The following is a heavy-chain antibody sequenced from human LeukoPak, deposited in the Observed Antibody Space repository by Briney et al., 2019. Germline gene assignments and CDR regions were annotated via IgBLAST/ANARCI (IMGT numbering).Heavy chain of an antibody. V-gene: IGHV4-30-2*01. J-gene: IGHJ4*02. Sequence: SEILSLTCAVSGGSISSGGYSWSWIRQPPGKGLEWIGYIYHSGSTYYNPSLKSRVTISVDRSKNQFSLKLSSVTAADTAVYYCARDRNYGGNSDYFDYWGQGTLVTVSS. CDR3: ARDRNYGGNSDYFDY. CDR1: GGSISSGGYS. CDR2: IYHSGST. D-gene: IGHD4-23*01.